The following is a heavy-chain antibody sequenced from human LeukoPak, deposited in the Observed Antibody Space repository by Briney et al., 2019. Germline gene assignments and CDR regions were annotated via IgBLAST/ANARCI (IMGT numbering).Heavy chain of an antibody. CDR3: ARRADSLYDYLDY. J-gene: IGHJ4*02. CDR1: GGSISSYY. V-gene: IGHV4-59*08. CDR2: IYYSGST. Sequence: PSETLSLTCTVSGGSISSYYWSWIRQPPGKGLEWIGYIYYSGSTNYNPSLKSRVTISVDTSKNQFSLKLSSVTAADTPVYYCARRADSLYDYLDYWGQGTLVTVSS. D-gene: IGHD5/OR15-5a*01.